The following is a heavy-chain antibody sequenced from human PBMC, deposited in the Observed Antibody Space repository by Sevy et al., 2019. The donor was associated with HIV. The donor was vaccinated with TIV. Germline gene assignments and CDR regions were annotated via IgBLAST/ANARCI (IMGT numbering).Heavy chain of an antibody. J-gene: IGHJ5*02. CDR1: GFTFGDYA. CDR2: IRSKAYGGTT. V-gene: IGHV3-49*03. CDR3: TRAYCSGGSCYGWFDP. Sequence: GGSLRLSCTASGFTFGDYAMSWFRQAPGKGLEWVGFIRSKAYGGTTEYAASVKGRFTISRDDSKSIAYLQMNSLKTGDTAVYYCTRAYCSGGSCYGWFDPWGQGTLVTVSS. D-gene: IGHD2-15*01.